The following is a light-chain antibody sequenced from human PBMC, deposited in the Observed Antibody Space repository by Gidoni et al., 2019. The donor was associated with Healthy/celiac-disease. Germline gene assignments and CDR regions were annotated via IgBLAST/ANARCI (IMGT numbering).Light chain of an antibody. CDR3: QVWDSSSDHVV. Sequence: SYVLFQPPSVSVAPGKTARITSGGNNNGSKRVPWYQQKPGQALVLVIYSDSDRPSGLPERFSGSNSGNTATLTNSRVEAGDEADYYCQVWDSSSDHVVFGGGTKLTVL. CDR2: SDS. J-gene: IGLJ2*01. V-gene: IGLV3-21*04. CDR1: NNGSKR.